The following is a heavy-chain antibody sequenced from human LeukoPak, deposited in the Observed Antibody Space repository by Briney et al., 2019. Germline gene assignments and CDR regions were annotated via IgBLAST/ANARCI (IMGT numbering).Heavy chain of an antibody. V-gene: IGHV4-39*01. D-gene: IGHD3-10*01. J-gene: IGHJ4*02. Sequence: SETLSLTCTVSGGSISSSSYYWGWIRQPPGKGLEWIGSIYYSGSTYYNPSLKSRVTISVDTSKNQFSLKLSPVTAADTAVYYCARHYYGSGSQDFDYWGQGTLVTVSS. CDR3: ARHYYGSGSQDFDY. CDR1: GGSISSSSYY. CDR2: IYYSGST.